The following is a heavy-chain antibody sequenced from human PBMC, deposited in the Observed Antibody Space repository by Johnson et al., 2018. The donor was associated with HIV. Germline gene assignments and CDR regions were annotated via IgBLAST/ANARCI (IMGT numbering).Heavy chain of an antibody. CDR1: GFTFSSYA. Sequence: QVQLVESGGGVVQPGRSLRLSCAASGFTFSSYAMYWVRQAPGKGLEWVAVISYDGSNKYYADSVKGRFTISRDNSKNTLYLQMNSLRAEDTAVYFCASGPIADDAVDIWGQGTMVTVSS. D-gene: IGHD3-16*02. V-gene: IGHV3-30-3*01. CDR3: ASGPIADDAVDI. CDR2: ISYDGSNK. J-gene: IGHJ3*02.